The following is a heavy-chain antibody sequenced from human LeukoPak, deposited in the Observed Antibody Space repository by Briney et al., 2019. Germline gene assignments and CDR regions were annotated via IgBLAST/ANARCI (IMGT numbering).Heavy chain of an antibody. Sequence: ASVKVSCKVSGYTLTELSMHWVRQAPGKGLEWMGGFDPEDGETIYAQKFQGRVTMTEDTPTDTAYMELSSLRSEDTAVYYCAIDLSLVRSNKNYWGQGTLVTVSS. J-gene: IGHJ4*02. V-gene: IGHV1-24*01. CDR3: AIDLSLVRSNKNY. CDR2: FDPEDGET. CDR1: GYTLTELS. D-gene: IGHD3-10*01.